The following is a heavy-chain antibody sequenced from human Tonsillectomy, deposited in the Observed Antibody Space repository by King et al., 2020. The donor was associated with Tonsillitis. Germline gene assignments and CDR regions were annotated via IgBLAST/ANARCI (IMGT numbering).Heavy chain of an antibody. V-gene: IGHV3-53*04. Sequence: RQAPGKGLEWVSVIYSDAGTYYADSVKGRFTISRHNSKNTLYLQMNILRAEDTAVYYCAMISSSSSPYYYYEMDVWGEGTTVTVSS. CDR3: AMISSSSSPYYYYEMDV. J-gene: IGHJ6*04. D-gene: IGHD6-6*01. CDR2: IYSDAGT.